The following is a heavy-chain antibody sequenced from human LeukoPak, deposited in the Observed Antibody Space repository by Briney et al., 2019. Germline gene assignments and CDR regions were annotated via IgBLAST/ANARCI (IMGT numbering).Heavy chain of an antibody. CDR1: GYTFTGYY. J-gene: IGHJ3*02. CDR3: ARDSSGYYSNAFDI. CDR2: INPNSGGT. Sequence: ASVKVSCKASGYTFTGYYMHWVRQAPGQGLEWMGWINPNSGGTNYAQKFQGRVTMTRDTSISTAYMELSRLRSDDTAVYYCARDSSGYYSNAFDIWGQGTMVTVSS. D-gene: IGHD3-22*01. V-gene: IGHV1-2*02.